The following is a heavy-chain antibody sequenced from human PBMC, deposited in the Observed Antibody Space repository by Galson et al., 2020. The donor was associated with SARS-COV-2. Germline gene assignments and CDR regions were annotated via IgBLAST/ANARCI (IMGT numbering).Heavy chain of an antibody. CDR1: GYSFTSYW. Sequence: GESLQISCKGSGYSFTSYWIGWVRQTPGKGLEWMGIIYPGDSDTRYSPSFQGQVTISADKSISTAYLQWSSLKASDTAMYYCARQVGWYHYYMDVWGKGTTVTISS. D-gene: IGHD6-19*01. CDR2: IYPGDSDT. CDR3: ARQVGWYHYYMDV. J-gene: IGHJ6*03. V-gene: IGHV5-51*01.